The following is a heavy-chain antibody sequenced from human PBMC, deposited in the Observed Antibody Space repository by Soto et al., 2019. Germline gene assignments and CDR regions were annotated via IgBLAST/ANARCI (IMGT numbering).Heavy chain of an antibody. J-gene: IGHJ4*02. Sequence: ASETLSLTCTVSGGSISSGAYYWGWIRQHPGKGLEWIGYIYYSGSTHYNSSLRSRVTMSMDTSQNQFSLKLNSVTAADTAVYYCTGNDYSTSMVDFWGLGTLVTVSS. CDR1: GGSISSGAYY. V-gene: IGHV4-31*03. CDR3: TGNDYSTSMVDF. CDR2: IYYSGST. D-gene: IGHD6-6*01.